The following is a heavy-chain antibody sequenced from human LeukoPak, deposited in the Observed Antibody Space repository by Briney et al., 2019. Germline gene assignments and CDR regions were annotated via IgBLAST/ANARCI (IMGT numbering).Heavy chain of an antibody. CDR3: ARHTPTTVVSKYYYYGMDV. Sequence: PSETLSLTCSVSGGSINSSVYYWGWVRQPPGKGPEWIGSIFYRGYTYYNPSLKSRVTISVDTSKNQFSLKLSSVTAADTAVYYCARHTPTTVVSKYYYYGMDVWGQGTTVTVSS. CDR2: IFYRGYT. V-gene: IGHV4-39*01. D-gene: IGHD4-23*01. CDR1: GGSINSSVYY. J-gene: IGHJ6*02.